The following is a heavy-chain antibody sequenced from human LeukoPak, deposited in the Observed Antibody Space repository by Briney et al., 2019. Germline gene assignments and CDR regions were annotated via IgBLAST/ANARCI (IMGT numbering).Heavy chain of an antibody. D-gene: IGHD5-24*01. J-gene: IGHJ4*02. Sequence: PGGSLRLSCAASGFTFSSYERRWVRQAPGKGGDWLLHISNSRSRIHYAGSLKSRFTISRDNAKHSLYLQMNSLRAEDAAFYYCARTRDGPFHYWGQGTLVTVSS. V-gene: IGHV3-48*03. CDR1: GFTFSSYE. CDR2: ISNSRSRI. CDR3: ARTRDGPFHY.